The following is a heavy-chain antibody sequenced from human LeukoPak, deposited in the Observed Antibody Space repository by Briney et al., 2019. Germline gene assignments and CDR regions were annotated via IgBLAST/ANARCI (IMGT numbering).Heavy chain of an antibody. D-gene: IGHD6-19*01. V-gene: IGHV1-69*02. CDR2: IIPLVGVP. Sequence: SVKVSCKASGGTFSSDSISWVRQAPGQGLEWMGRIIPLVGVPNYAPKFHGRVTITADKSTSTAYMDLNSLRSEDTAVYFCARRGPRTVAGPTDYFDYWGQGTLVTVSS. CDR1: GGTFSSDS. J-gene: IGHJ4*02. CDR3: ARRGPRTVAGPTDYFDY.